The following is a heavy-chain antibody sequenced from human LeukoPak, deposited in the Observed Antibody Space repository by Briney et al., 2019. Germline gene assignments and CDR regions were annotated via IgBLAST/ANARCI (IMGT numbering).Heavy chain of an antibody. CDR1: GFTFSSYS. D-gene: IGHD3-9*01. Sequence: GGSLRLSCAASGFTFSSYSMNWVRQAPGKGLEWVSYISSSSSTIYYADSVKGRFTISRDNAKNSLYLQMNSLRAEDTAVYYCARDRPSYYDILTGYPLDYWGQGTLVTVSS. CDR3: ARDRPSYYDILTGYPLDY. J-gene: IGHJ4*02. V-gene: IGHV3-48*01. CDR2: ISSSSSTI.